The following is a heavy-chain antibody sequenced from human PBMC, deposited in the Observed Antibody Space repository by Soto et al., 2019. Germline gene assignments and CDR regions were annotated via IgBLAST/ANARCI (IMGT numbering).Heavy chain of an antibody. V-gene: IGHV1-18*01. CDR3: ARDNGYESDY. CDR2: ISAYNGNT. D-gene: IGHD5-12*01. Sequence: ASVKVPCKASGYTFTNYGISCVRQAAGQGLEWMGWISAYNGNTNYAQKLQGRVTMTTDTSTSTAYMELRSLRSDDTAVYYCARDNGYESDYWVQGTLVTVSS. CDR1: GYTFTNYG. J-gene: IGHJ4*02.